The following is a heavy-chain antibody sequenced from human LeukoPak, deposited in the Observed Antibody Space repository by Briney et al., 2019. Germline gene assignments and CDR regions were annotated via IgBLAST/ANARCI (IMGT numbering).Heavy chain of an antibody. CDR1: GFTVSSNF. D-gene: IGHD3-3*01. J-gene: IGHJ6*02. CDR3: ARGGFWSGYYNYYGMDV. CDR2: ISSSGITI. V-gene: IGHV3-48*04. Sequence: GGSLRLSCAASGFTVSSNFMNWVRQAPGKGLECVSYISSSGITIYYADSVKGRFTISRDNAKNSLYLQMNSLRAEDTAVYFCARGGFWSGYYNYYGMDVWGQGTTVTVSS.